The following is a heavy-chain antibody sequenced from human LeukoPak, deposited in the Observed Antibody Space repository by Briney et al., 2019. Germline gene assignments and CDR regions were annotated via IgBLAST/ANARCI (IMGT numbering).Heavy chain of an antibody. Sequence: PSETLSLTCAVYGGSFSGYYWSWIRQPPGKGLEWIGEINHSGSTNYNPSLKSRVTISVDTSKNQFSLKLSSVTAADTAVYYCAGEPIRKYCSSTSCPRYYYYGMDVWGKGTTVTVSS. CDR1: GGSFSGYY. V-gene: IGHV4-34*01. CDR3: AGEPIRKYCSSTSCPRYYYYGMDV. CDR2: INHSGST. J-gene: IGHJ6*04. D-gene: IGHD2-2*01.